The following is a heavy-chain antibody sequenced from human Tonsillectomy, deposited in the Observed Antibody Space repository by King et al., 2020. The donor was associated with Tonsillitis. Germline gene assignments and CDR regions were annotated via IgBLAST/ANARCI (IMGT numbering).Heavy chain of an antibody. CDR1: GYSFTSYW. D-gene: IGHD2-21*02. Sequence: EQLVQSGAEVKKPGESLKISCKGSGYSFTSYWIGWVRQMPGKGLEWMGIIYPGDSDTRYSPSFQGHVTISADKSISTAYLQWSSLKASDTAMYYCARPRHCGGDCYSHYYFDYWGQGTLVTVSS. CDR2: IYPGDSDT. J-gene: IGHJ4*02. V-gene: IGHV5-51*01. CDR3: ARPRHCGGDCYSHYYFDY.